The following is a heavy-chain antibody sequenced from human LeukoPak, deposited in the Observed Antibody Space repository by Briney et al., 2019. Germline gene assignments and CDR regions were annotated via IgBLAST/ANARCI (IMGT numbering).Heavy chain of an antibody. D-gene: IGHD6-19*01. J-gene: IGHJ4*02. CDR2: ISYDGSNK. V-gene: IGHV3-30-3*01. CDR1: GFTFSGYA. Sequence: PGGSLRLSCAASGFTFSGYAMHWVRQAPGKGLEWVAVISYDGSNKYYADSVKGRFTISRDNSKNTLYLQMNSLRAEDTAVYYCARAGDSSGWYGRDYWGQGTLVTVSS. CDR3: ARAGDSSGWYGRDY.